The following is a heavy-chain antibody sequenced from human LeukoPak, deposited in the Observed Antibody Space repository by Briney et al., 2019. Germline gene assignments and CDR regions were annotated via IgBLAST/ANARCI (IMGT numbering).Heavy chain of an antibody. CDR1: GYSISSGYY. D-gene: IGHD1-14*01. CDR3: ARKPNAPYYYYYMDV. CDR2: IYHSGST. Sequence: SETLSLTCAVSGYSISSGYYCGWIRQPPGKGLEWIGSIYHSGSTYYNPSLKSRVNISVDTSKNQFSLKLSSVTAADTAVYYCARKPNAPYYYYYMDVWGKGTTVTVSS. J-gene: IGHJ6*03. V-gene: IGHV4-38-2*01.